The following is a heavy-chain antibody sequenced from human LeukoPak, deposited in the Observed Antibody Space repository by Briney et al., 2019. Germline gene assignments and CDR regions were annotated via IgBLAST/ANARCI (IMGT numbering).Heavy chain of an antibody. CDR1: GYTSTGYY. CDR2: INPNSGGT. Sequence: ASVKVSCKASGYTSTGYYMHWVRQAPGQGLEWMGWINPNSGGTNYAQKFQGRVTMTRDTSISTAYMELSRLRSDDTAVYYCARVLLPSRITMVQQIQHWGQGTLVTVSS. D-gene: IGHD3-10*01. V-gene: IGHV1-2*02. J-gene: IGHJ1*01. CDR3: ARVLLPSRITMVQQIQH.